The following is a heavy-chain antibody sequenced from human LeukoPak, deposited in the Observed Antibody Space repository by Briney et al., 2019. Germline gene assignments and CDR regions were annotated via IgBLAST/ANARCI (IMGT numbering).Heavy chain of an antibody. V-gene: IGHV3-23*01. J-gene: IGHJ3*01. D-gene: IGHD2-8*02. CDR1: GFTFSTYD. CDR3: AKDPTAVLASFDL. Sequence: PGGSLRLSCVGSGFTFSTYDMSWVRQPAGKGPEWVAGMSDNGGGKYYADFVKGRFAISRDNSKNTLFLQMNTLRAEDTAVYYCAKDPTAVLASFDLWGQGTLVTVSS. CDR2: MSDNGGGK.